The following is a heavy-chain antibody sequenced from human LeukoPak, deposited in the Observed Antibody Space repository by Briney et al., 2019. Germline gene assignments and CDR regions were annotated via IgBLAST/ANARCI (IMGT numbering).Heavy chain of an antibody. CDR3: AREGRGFLEHNWFDP. V-gene: IGHV3-30-3*01. CDR1: GFTFSSYA. J-gene: IGHJ5*02. Sequence: GGSLRLSCAASGFTFSSYAMHWVRQAPGKGLEWVAVISYDGSNKYYADSVKGRFTISRDNSKNTLYLQMNSLRAEDTAVYYCAREGRGFLEHNWFDPWGQGTLVTVSS. D-gene: IGHD3-3*01. CDR2: ISYDGSNK.